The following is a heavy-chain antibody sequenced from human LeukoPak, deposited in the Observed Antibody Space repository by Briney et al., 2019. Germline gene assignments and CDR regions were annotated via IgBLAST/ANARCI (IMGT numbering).Heavy chain of an antibody. D-gene: IGHD3-9*01. CDR3: ARVYPKELRYFDWPKGAFDI. J-gene: IGHJ3*02. Sequence: SETLSLTCTVSGGSISSGDYYWSWIRQPPGKGLEWIGYIYYSGSTYYNPSLKSRVTISVDTSKNQFSLKLSSVTAADTAVYYCARVYPKELRYFDWPKGAFDIWGQGTMVTVSS. CDR2: IYYSGST. CDR1: GGSISSGDYY. V-gene: IGHV4-30-4*08.